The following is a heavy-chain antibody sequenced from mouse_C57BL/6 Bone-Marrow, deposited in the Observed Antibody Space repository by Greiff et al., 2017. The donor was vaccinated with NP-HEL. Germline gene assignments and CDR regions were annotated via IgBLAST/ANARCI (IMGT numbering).Heavy chain of an antibody. CDR2: IRNKANGYTT. J-gene: IGHJ1*03. CDR3: ARYIRYFDG. CDR1: GFTFTDYY. V-gene: IGHV7-3*01. Sequence: EVQLVESGGGLVQPGGSLSLSCAASGFTFTDYYMSWVRQPPGKALEWLGFIRNKANGYTTEYSASVKGRFTISRDNSQSILYLQMNALRAEDSATYYCARYIRYFDGWGTGTTVTVSS.